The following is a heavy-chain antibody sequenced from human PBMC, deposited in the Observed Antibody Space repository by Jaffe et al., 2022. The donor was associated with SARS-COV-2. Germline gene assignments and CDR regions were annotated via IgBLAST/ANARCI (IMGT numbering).Heavy chain of an antibody. J-gene: IGHJ6*02. CDR2: ISSSSSTI. V-gene: IGHV3-48*02. CDR1: GFTFSSYS. D-gene: IGHD2-15*01. Sequence: EVQLVESGGGLVQPGGSLRLSCAASGFTFSSYSMNWVRQAPGKGLEWVSYISSSSSTIYYADSVKGRFTISRDNAKNSLYLQMNSLRDEDTAVYYCARDSPTYCSGGSCYPTYYYYYGMDVWGQGTTVTVSS. CDR3: ARDSPTYCSGGSCYPTYYYYYGMDV.